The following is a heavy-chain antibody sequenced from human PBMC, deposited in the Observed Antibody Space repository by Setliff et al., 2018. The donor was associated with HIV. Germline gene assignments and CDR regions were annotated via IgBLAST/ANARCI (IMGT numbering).Heavy chain of an antibody. D-gene: IGHD2-15*01. V-gene: IGHV3-15*01. J-gene: IGHJ4*02. Sequence: SGAWMRWVRQAPGKGLEWVAQIKSGGTADYAAPVKGRFTISRDDSKNVVSLQMDSLKTEDTAVYYCTADLPDSAPYCFDYWGQGALVTVSS. CDR3: TADLPDSAPYCFDY. CDR2: IKSGGTA. CDR1: SGAW.